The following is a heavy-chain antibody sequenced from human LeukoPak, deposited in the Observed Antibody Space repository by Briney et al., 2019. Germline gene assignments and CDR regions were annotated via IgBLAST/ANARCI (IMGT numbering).Heavy chain of an antibody. V-gene: IGHV3-33*08. CDR3: AREQLTPDYYYYYGMDV. D-gene: IGHD6-13*01. Sequence: GRSLRLSCAASGFTFSSYGMHWVRQAPGKGLEWVAVIWYDGSNKYYADSVKGRFTISRDNSKNTLYLQMNSLRAEDTAVYYCAREQLTPDYYYYYGMDVWGQGTTVTVSS. CDR2: IWYDGSNK. J-gene: IGHJ6*02. CDR1: GFTFSSYG.